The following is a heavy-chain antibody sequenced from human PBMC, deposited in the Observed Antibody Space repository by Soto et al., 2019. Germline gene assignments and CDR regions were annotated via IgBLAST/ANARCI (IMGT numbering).Heavy chain of an antibody. J-gene: IGHJ6*02. V-gene: IGHV3-7*01. D-gene: IGHD2-2*01. CDR3: ARDLGRTAAGYYYDAMDV. CDR2: IKEDGSEK. CDR1: GFTFGDFW. Sequence: PGGSLRLSCAASGFTFGDFWMNWVRQAPGKGLEWVANIKEDGSEKYFLDSVKGRFTISRDNAKNSLYLQINSLRAEDTGVYYCARDLGRTAAGYYYDAMDVWGQGTTVTVSS.